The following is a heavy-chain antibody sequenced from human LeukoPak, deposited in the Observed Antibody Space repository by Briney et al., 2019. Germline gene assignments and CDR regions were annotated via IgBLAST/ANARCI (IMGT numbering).Heavy chain of an antibody. V-gene: IGHV1-69*05. D-gene: IGHD3-3*01. CDR3: ARSPAREITIFGVVTPGHYYMDV. J-gene: IGHJ6*03. Sequence: ASVKVSCKASGGTFSSYAISWVRQAPGQGLEWMGGIIPIFGTANYAQKFQGRVTITTDESTSTAYMELSSLRSEDTAVYYCARSPAREITIFGVVTPGHYYMDVWGKGTTVTVSS. CDR2: IIPIFGTA. CDR1: GGTFSSYA.